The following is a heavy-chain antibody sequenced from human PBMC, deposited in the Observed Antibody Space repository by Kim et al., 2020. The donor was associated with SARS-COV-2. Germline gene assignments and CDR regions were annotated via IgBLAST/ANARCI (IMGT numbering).Heavy chain of an antibody. CDR2: IGTAGDT. D-gene: IGHD3-10*01. CDR1: GFTFSSYD. J-gene: IGHJ6*02. CDR3: ARAYWGSGSYYNGYYYYGMDV. Sequence: GGSLRLSCAASGFTFSSYDMHWVRQATGKGLEWVSAIGTAGDTYYPGSVKGRFTISRENAKNSLYLQMNSLRAWDTAVYYCARAYWGSGSYYNGYYYYGMDVWGQGTTVTVSS. V-gene: IGHV3-13*01.